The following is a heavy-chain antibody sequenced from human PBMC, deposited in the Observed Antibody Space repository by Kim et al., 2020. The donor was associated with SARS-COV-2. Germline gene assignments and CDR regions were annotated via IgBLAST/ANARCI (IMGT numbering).Heavy chain of an antibody. J-gene: IGHJ6*02. D-gene: IGHD7-27*01. CDR2: IKQDGSEK. CDR1: GFTFSSYW. CDR3: ARDRKTGDQDFYYGMDV. Sequence: GGSLRLSCAASGFTFSSYWMSWVRQAPGKGLEWVANIKQDGSEKYYVDSVKGRFTISRDNGKNLRYLQMNSLRAEDTAVYYCARDRKTGDQDFYYGMDVWGQGTTVTVS. V-gene: IGHV3-7*01.